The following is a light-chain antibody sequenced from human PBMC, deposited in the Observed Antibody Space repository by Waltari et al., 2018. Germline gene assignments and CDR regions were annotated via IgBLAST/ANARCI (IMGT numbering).Light chain of an antibody. CDR1: QSIFYSSTNKNY. J-gene: IGKJ1*01. CDR2: WAS. Sequence: DIVMTQSPDSLAVSLGERATINCKSSQSIFYSSTNKNYLAWYQQKPGQSPSLLFYWASTRESGVPDRFSGSGSGTDFTLTISSLQAEDVAVYYCQQYSSAPWTFGQGTKVEIK. CDR3: QQYSSAPWT. V-gene: IGKV4-1*01.